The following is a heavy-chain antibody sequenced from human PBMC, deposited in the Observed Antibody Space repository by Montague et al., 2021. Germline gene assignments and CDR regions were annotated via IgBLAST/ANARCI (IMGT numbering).Heavy chain of an antibody. V-gene: IGHV3-74*01. J-gene: IGHJ6*03. D-gene: IGHD3-16*01. Sequence: SLSLSFSASGFTFRSYWMHWVRQAPGKGLVWVSRIKSDGLIAIYADSVKGRFTISRDNAKDTLHLQINSLRAEDTATYYCARGGLRNYYYYMDVWGKGTTVTVSS. CDR2: IKSDGLIA. CDR1: GFTFRSYW. CDR3: ARGGLRNYYYYMDV.